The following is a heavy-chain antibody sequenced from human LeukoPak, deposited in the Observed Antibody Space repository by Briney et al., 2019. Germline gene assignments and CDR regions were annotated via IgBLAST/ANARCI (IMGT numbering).Heavy chain of an antibody. J-gene: IGHJ4*02. CDR3: AKGDRYYDSSGYPFDY. CDR1: GFTFDDYA. D-gene: IGHD3-22*01. Sequence: GGSLRLSCAASGFTFDDYAMHWVRQAPGKGLEWASGISWNSGDIGYADSVKGRFTISRDNAKNSLYLQMNSLRAEDTALYYCAKGDRYYDSSGYPFDYWGQRTLVTVSS. CDR2: ISWNSGDI. V-gene: IGHV3-9*01.